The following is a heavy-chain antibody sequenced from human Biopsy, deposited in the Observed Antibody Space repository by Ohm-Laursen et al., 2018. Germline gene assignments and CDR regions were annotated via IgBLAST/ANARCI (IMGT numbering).Heavy chain of an antibody. J-gene: IGHJ3*02. V-gene: IGHV4-4*07. CDR1: GDSISSYY. D-gene: IGHD1-26*01. CDR2: IYTSGSP. Sequence: GTLSLTCTVSGDSISSYYWSWIRQSPGKGLEWIGRIYTSGSPNYNLSLESRVTMSVDTSKNQFSLNLRSVTAADTAVYYCARGTGRYYVYGAFDIWGQGTVVTVPS. CDR3: ARGTGRYYVYGAFDI.